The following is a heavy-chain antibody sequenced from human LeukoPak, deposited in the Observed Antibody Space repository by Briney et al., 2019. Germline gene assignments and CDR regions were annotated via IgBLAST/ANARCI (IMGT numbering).Heavy chain of an antibody. CDR1: GFTFSSYW. V-gene: IGHV3-74*01. Sequence: GGSLRLSCAASGFTFSSYWMHWVRQAPGKGLVWVSRINSDGSSTSYADSVKGRFTISRDNAKNTLYLQMNSLRVEDTAVYYCARDRRGSYYGAFDIWGQGTMVTVSS. J-gene: IGHJ3*02. CDR2: INSDGSST. D-gene: IGHD1-26*01. CDR3: ARDRRGSYYGAFDI.